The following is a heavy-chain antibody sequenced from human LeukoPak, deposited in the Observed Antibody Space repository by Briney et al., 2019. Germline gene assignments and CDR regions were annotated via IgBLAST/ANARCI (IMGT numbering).Heavy chain of an antibody. J-gene: IGHJ6*03. CDR1: VGSFNDNY. D-gene: IGHD2-8*02. CDR3: ARGRRKFCTGRHCYYYYYYMAV. V-gene: IGHV4-34*01. Sequence: PSETLSLTCAVYVGSFNDNYWTWLRQPPGKGLEWIGEINHSGSTNYNPSLRGRVAMSVDLSKNQFSLNLTSVTAADTAVYYCARGRRKFCTGRHCYYYYYYMAVWGTGTPVTVSS. CDR2: INHSGST.